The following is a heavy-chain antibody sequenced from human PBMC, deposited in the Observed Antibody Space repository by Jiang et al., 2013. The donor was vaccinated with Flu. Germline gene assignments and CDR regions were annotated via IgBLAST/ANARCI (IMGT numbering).Heavy chain of an antibody. V-gene: IGHV2-70*01. J-gene: IGHJ3*02. D-gene: IGHD3-16*01. CDR2: IDWDDDK. Sequence: KPTQTLTLTCTFSGFSLSTSGMCVSWIRQPPGKALEWLALIDWDDDKYYSTSLKTRLTISKDPSKNQVVLTMTNMDPVDTATYYCARIKGGGTYYDYVWGRKGDGAFDIWGQGTMVTVSS. CDR1: GFSLSTSGMC. CDR3: ARIKGGGTYYDYVWGRKGDGAFDI.